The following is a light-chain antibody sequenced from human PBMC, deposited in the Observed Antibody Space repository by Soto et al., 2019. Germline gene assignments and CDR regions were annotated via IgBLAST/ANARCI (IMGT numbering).Light chain of an antibody. J-gene: IGKJ2*01. CDR3: QQGHNWPLT. CDR1: QSISSE. V-gene: IGKV3-15*01. CDR2: GAS. Sequence: EIVMTQSPATLSVSPGERATLSCRASQSISSELAWYQQRPGQPPRLLIYGASTRATGVPDRFTGSGSGSDFNLTIRGLQSEDFAVYYCQQGHNWPLTFGQGTRLEI.